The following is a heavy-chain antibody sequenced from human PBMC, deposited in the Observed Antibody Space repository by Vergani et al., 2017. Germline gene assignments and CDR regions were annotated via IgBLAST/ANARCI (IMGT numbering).Heavy chain of an antibody. D-gene: IGHD6-19*01. J-gene: IGHJ4*02. Sequence: SGAEVKKPGASVKVSCKASGYTFATDYLHWVRQAPGQGLEWMGVIHPSDGRTYYPQKFQGRLTMTRDTSTSTAYMELNSLRPEDTAVYYCTRENSLTKGWYPLWGQGTLVNVSS. CDR1: GYTFATDY. V-gene: IGHV1-46*03. CDR3: TRENSLTKGWYPL. CDR2: IHPSDGRT.